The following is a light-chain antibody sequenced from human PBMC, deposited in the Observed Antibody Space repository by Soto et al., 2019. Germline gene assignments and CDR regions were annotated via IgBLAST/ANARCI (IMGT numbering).Light chain of an antibody. CDR2: NVS. CDR3: RSYTSTRTL. V-gene: IGLV2-14*03. CDR1: SSDIGGYNH. J-gene: IGLJ1*01. Sequence: QSVLTQPASVSGSPGQSITISCTGTSSDIGGYNHVSWYQQHPGKAPKLMIYNVSNRPSGVSNRFSGSKSGNTASLTISGLQAEDGAYYYCRSYTSTRTLFGTGTKLTVL.